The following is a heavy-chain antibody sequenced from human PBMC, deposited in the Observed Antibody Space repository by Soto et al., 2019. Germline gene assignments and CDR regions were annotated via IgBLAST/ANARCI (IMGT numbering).Heavy chain of an antibody. J-gene: IGHJ6*01. Sequence: EVQLVESGGGLVKPGGSLRLSCAASGFTFSSYSMNWVRQAPGKGLEWVSSISSSSSYIYYADSVKGRFTISRDNAKNSLYLQRSSLRAEDTAVYYCARDRFTMVRGVIITRYYYYGMDVW. CDR2: ISSSSSYI. D-gene: IGHD3-10*01. CDR1: GFTFSSYS. CDR3: ARDRFTMVRGVIITRYYYYGMDV. V-gene: IGHV3-21*01.